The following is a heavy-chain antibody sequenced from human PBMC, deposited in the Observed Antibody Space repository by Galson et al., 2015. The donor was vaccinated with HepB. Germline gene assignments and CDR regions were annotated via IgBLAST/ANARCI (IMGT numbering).Heavy chain of an antibody. CDR2: ISYDGSNK. V-gene: IGHV3-30*04. J-gene: IGHJ4*02. CDR3: ARDRGVTIAAAGIDY. Sequence: SLRLSCAASGFTFSSYAMHWVRQAPGKGLEWVAVISYDGSNKYYADSVKGRFTISRDNSKNTLYLQMNSLRAEDTAVYYCARDRGVTIAAAGIDYWGQGTLVTVSS. CDR1: GFTFSSYA. D-gene: IGHD6-13*01.